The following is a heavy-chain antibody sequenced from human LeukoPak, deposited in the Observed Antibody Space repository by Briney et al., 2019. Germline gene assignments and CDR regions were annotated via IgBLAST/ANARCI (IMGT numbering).Heavy chain of an antibody. Sequence: SETLSLACTVSGGSISSSSYYWGWIRQPPGKGLEWIGEINHSGSTNYNPSLKSRVTISVATSKNQFSLKLSSVTAADTAVYYCARSLSHLFPYYYDSSGYPRDAFDIWGQGTMVTVSS. D-gene: IGHD3-22*01. CDR2: INHSGST. J-gene: IGHJ3*02. V-gene: IGHV4-39*07. CDR3: ARSLSHLFPYYYDSSGYPRDAFDI. CDR1: GGSISSSSYY.